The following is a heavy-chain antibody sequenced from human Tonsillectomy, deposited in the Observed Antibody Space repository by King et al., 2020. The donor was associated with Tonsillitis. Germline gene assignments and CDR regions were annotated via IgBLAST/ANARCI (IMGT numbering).Heavy chain of an antibody. CDR1: GLTFSSYA. D-gene: IGHD6-13*01. CDR3: ARASGSSWSYYYYYMDV. V-gene: IGHV3-30*01. CDR2: ISYDGNYK. J-gene: IGHJ6*03. Sequence: VQLVESGGGVVQPGRSLRLSCAASGLTFSSYAMHWVRQAPGKGLEWVAIISYDGNYKYYADSVKGRFTISRDTSKNTLYLQMNSLTPEDTAVCYCARASGSSWSYYYYYMDVWGKGTTVTVSS.